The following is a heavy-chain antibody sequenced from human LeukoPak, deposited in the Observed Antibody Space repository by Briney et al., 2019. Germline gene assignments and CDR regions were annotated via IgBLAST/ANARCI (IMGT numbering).Heavy chain of an antibody. CDR2: ISGSGGST. CDR3: AKVSYTMIVVVTYYFDY. CDR1: GFTFSNYN. J-gene: IGHJ4*02. Sequence: GGSLRLSCAASGFTFSNYNMNWVRQAPGKGLEWVSAISGSGGSTYYADSVKGRFTISRDNSKNTLYLQMNSLRAEDTAVYYCAKVSYTMIVVVTYYFDYWGQGTLVTVSS. V-gene: IGHV3-23*01. D-gene: IGHD3-22*01.